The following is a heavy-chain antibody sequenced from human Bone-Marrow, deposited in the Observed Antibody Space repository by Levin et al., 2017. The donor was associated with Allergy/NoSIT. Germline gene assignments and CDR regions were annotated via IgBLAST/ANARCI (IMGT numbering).Heavy chain of an antibody. Sequence: ASVKVSCKASGYIFTAYYMHWVRQAPGQGLEWMGRINPNSGGTDYAQKFQDRVTMTRDTSISTAYMELSRLRSDDTAVYYCARIYHGSGTYDYYYMDVWGKGTTVIVSS. J-gene: IGHJ6*03. CDR2: INPNSGGT. CDR3: ARIYHGSGTYDYYYMDV. D-gene: IGHD3-10*01. CDR1: GYIFTAYY. V-gene: IGHV1-2*06.